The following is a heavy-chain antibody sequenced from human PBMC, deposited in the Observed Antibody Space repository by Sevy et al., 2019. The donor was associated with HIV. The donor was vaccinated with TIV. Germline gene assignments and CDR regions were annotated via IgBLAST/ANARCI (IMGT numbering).Heavy chain of an antibody. D-gene: IGHD6-19*01. Sequence: SETLSLTCTVSGASITSYYWNWIRQPPGKGLEWIGFIHHSGSAMYNSSLKSRVTLSVATSKNQLSLILGSVTAADAAVYYCARWGESGCTPRLLAFDVWGQGTMVTVSS. CDR1: GASITSYY. J-gene: IGHJ3*01. CDR3: ARWGESGCTPRLLAFDV. V-gene: IGHV4-59*01. CDR2: IHHSGSA.